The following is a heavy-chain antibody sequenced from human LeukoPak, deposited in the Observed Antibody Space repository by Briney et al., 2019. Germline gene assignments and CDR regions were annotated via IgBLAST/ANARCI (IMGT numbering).Heavy chain of an antibody. V-gene: IGHV1-8*03. CDR1: GYSFTSYD. D-gene: IGHD3-22*01. CDR2: MNPNGGNT. CDR3: ARLYYYASSGYDALDI. J-gene: IGHJ3*02. Sequence: ASVTVSCKASGYSFTSYDINWVRQATGQGLEWMGGMNPNGGNTGYAQNFQGRVTITRNTSISTAYMELSSLTSEDTAVYYCARLYYYASSGYDALDIWGQGTMVTVSS.